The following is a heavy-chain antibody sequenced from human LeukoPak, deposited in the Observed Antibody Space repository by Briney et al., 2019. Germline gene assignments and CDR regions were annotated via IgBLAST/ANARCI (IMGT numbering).Heavy chain of an antibody. CDR3: ATDLDIPMIAQL. CDR2: FDPEDGET. D-gene: IGHD3-22*01. CDR1: GYTLTELS. Sequence: ASVKVSCKVSGYTLTELSMHWVRQAPGKGLEWMGGFDPEDGETIYAQKFQGRVTMTEDTSTDTAYMELSSLRSEDTAVYYCATDLDIPMIAQLWGQGTLVTVSS. J-gene: IGHJ4*02. V-gene: IGHV1-24*01.